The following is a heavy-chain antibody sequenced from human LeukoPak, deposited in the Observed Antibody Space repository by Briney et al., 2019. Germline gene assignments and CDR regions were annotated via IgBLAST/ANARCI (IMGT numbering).Heavy chain of an antibody. D-gene: IGHD6-6*01. CDR1: GYSISSGYY. CDR3: ARGPGSSSYYFDY. CDR2: IYHSGST. V-gene: IGHV4-38-2*02. Sequence: SSETLSLTCTVSGYSISSGYYWGWIRQPPGKGLEWIGSIYHSGSTYYNPSLKSRVTISVDTSKNQFSLKLSSVTAADTAVYYCARGPGSSSYYFDYWGQGTLVTVSS. J-gene: IGHJ4*02.